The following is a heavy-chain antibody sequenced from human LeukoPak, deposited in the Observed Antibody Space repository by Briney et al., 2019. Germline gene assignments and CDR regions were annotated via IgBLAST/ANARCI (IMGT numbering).Heavy chain of an antibody. CDR1: GGSIRSYY. J-gene: IGHJ4*02. CDR3: ARDGGMGIAATGVDY. V-gene: IGHV4-4*07. D-gene: IGHD6-13*01. CDR2: IYTSGST. Sequence: SDTLSLPCTVSGGSIRSYYWSWIRQPAGKGLEWIGRIYTSGSTNYNPSLKSRVTISVDKSKNQFSLKLSSVTTAHTAVYYCARDGGMGIAATGVDYWGQGTLVTVSS.